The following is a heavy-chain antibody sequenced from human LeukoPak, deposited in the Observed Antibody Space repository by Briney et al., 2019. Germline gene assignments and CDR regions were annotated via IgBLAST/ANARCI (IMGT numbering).Heavy chain of an antibody. CDR3: ARDLHYYDSSGYPGS. V-gene: IGHV1-46*01. J-gene: IGHJ4*02. D-gene: IGHD3-22*01. CDR2: INPSGGST. Sequence: ASVKVSCKASGYTFTSYYMHWVRQAPGQGFEWMGIINPSGGSTSYAQKFQGRVTMTRDTSISTAYMELSRLRSDDTAVYYCARDLHYYDSSGYPGSWGQGTLVTVSS. CDR1: GYTFTSYY.